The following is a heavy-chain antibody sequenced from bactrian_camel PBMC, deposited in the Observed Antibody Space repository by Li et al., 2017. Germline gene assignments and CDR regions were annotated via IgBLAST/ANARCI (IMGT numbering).Heavy chain of an antibody. CDR1: NFPQFGRSC. J-gene: IGHJ4*01. V-gene: IGHV3S1*01. CDR3: ALYEAYGGKCSFREDFYDY. D-gene: IGHD6*01. CDR2: AYTRGGGV. Sequence: HVQLVESGGGSVQTGGSLRLSCAASNFPQFGRSCVAWFRQAPGKEREGVATAYTRGGGVHYADSVKGRLTISHDSATNTVSLQMNSLSPDDTAMYYCALYEAYGGKCSFREDFYDYWGPGTQVTVS.